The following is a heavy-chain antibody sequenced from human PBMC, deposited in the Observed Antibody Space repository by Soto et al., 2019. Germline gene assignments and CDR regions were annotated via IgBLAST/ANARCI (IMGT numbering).Heavy chain of an antibody. D-gene: IGHD1-26*01. J-gene: IGHJ4*02. Sequence: GGSLRLSCAASGFTFSSYAMSWVRQAPGKGLEWVSAISGSGGSTYYADSVKGRFTISRDNSKNTLYLQMNSLRAEDTAVYYCANPRVGATMAQDYWGQGTLVTVSP. CDR3: ANPRVGATMAQDY. CDR2: ISGSGGST. V-gene: IGHV3-23*01. CDR1: GFTFSSYA.